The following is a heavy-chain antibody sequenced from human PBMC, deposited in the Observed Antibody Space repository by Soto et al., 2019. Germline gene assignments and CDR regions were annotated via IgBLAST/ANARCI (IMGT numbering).Heavy chain of an antibody. D-gene: IGHD3-22*01. J-gene: IGHJ6*02. CDR2: IYPGDSDT. V-gene: IGHV5-51*01. CDR1: GYSFTSYW. CDR3: AGQGTNYCDSSGYYYYHGMDV. Sequence: PGESLKISCKGSGYSFTSYWIGWVRQMPGKGLEWMGIIYPGDSDTRYSPSFQGQVTISADKSISTAYLQWSSLKASDTAMYYCAGQGTNYCDSSGYYYYHGMDVWGQGTTVTVSS.